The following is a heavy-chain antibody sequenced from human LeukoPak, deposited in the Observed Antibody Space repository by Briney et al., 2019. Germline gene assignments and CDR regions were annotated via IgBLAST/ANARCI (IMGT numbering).Heavy chain of an antibody. CDR1: GFTFSSYW. Sequence: GGSLRLSCAASGFTFSSYWMSWVRQAPGKRLEWVANIKQDGSEKYYVDSVKGRFTISRDNAKNSLYLQMNSLRAEDTAVYYCARYSSSPLFDYWGQGTLVTVSS. J-gene: IGHJ4*02. CDR2: IKQDGSEK. V-gene: IGHV3-7*01. CDR3: ARYSSSPLFDY. D-gene: IGHD6-6*01.